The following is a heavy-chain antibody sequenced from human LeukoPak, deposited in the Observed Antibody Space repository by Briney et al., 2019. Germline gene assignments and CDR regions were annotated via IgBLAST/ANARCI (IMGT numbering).Heavy chain of an antibody. CDR1: GGTFSSYA. CDR3: AREGGYCGGDCQGDAFDI. V-gene: IGHV1-69*13. Sequence: SVKVSCKASGGTFSSYAISWVRQAPGQGLEWMGGIIPIFGTANYAQKFQGRVTITADESTSTAYMELSSLRSEGTAVYYCAREGGYCGGDCQGDAFDIWGQGTMVTVSS. D-gene: IGHD2-21*02. J-gene: IGHJ3*02. CDR2: IIPIFGTA.